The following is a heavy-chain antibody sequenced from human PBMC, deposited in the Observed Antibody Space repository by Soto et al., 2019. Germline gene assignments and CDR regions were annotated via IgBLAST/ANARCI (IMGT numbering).Heavy chain of an antibody. V-gene: IGHV3-23*01. J-gene: IGHJ5*02. CDR3: AREYYDFWSGSPRGWFDP. D-gene: IGHD3-3*01. CDR2: ISGSGGST. Sequence: PGGSLRLSCAASGFTFSSYAMSWVRQAPGKGLEWVSAISGSGGSTYYADSVKGRFTISRDNSKNTLYLQMNSLRAEDTAVYYCAREYYDFWSGSPRGWFDPWGQGTLVTVSS. CDR1: GFTFSSYA.